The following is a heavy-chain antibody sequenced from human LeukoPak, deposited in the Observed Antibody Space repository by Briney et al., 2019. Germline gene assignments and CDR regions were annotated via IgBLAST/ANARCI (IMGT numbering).Heavy chain of an antibody. J-gene: IGHJ4*02. CDR1: GFTFSNYS. V-gene: IGHV3-74*01. CDR2: IGTDGAYT. Sequence: GGSLRLSCAAPGFTFSNYSMRWVRQTPQKGLVRVSRIGTDGAYTSSADSVKGRFTMSRDHAKNTLYLQMNSLRVEDTAVYYCVRDGQELAFDKWGQGTLVTVSS. CDR3: VRDGQELAFDK. D-gene: IGHD1-1*01.